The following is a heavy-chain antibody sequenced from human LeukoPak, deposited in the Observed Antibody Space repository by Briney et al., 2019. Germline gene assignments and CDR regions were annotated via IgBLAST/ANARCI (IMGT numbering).Heavy chain of an antibody. CDR3: AGDRPGDVDTAMVLFDY. CDR2: IYTSGST. CDR1: GDSLSSYY. J-gene: IGHJ4*02. V-gene: IGHV4-4*07. Sequence: PSETLSLTCTVSGDSLSSYYWSWIRQPAGKGLERTGRIYTSGSTNSNPSPKCRVTISVATSTNQFYLTLKPMTAAATAASYCAGDRPGDVDTAMVLFDYWGQGTLVSVSS. D-gene: IGHD5-18*01.